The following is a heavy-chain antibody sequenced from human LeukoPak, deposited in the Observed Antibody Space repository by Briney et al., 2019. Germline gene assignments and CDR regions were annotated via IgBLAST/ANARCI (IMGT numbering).Heavy chain of an antibody. J-gene: IGHJ4*02. Sequence: PSQTLCLTRAVSGGSLSRYYWSWIRETARKGLEWVGRIYITGGTNYNPSLKSRVTMSVDTSKNQFSLRLRSVTAADTAVYYCARQIASAGTAGFDFWGQGALVTVSS. D-gene: IGHD6-13*01. CDR3: ARQIASAGTAGFDF. CDR2: IYITGGT. CDR1: GGSLSRYY. V-gene: IGHV4-4*07.